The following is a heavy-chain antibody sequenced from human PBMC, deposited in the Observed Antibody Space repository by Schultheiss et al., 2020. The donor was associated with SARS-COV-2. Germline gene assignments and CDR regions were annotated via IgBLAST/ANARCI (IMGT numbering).Heavy chain of an antibody. CDR2: IIPILGIA. D-gene: IGHD1-26*01. V-gene: IGHV1-69*04. J-gene: IGHJ4*02. CDR3: ARGYLVGALGYFDY. Sequence: SVKVSCKASGGSFSSYAINWVRQAPGQGLEWMGRIIPILGIANYAQKFQGRVTITADKSTSTAYMELSSLRSEDTAVYYCARGYLVGALGYFDYWGQGTLVTVSS. CDR1: GGSFSSYA.